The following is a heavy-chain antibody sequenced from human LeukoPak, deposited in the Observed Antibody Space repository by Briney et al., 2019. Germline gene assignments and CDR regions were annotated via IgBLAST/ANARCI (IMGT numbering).Heavy chain of an antibody. CDR3: ARASSTRSWFDP. CDR1: GYTFTSYD. D-gene: IGHD2-2*01. CDR2: TNPNSGNT. J-gene: IGHJ5*02. Sequence: GASVKVSCKASGYTFTSYDINWVRQAPGQGLEWMGWTNPNSGNTGYAQKFQGRVTMTRNTSISTAYMELSSLRSEDTAVYYCARASSTRSWFDPWGQGTLVTVSS. V-gene: IGHV1-8*01.